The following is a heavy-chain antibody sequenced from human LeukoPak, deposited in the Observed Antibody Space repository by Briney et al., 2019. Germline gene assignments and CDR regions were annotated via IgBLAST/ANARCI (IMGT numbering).Heavy chain of an antibody. CDR1: GYSFTSYW. CDR2: IYPGDSDT. J-gene: IGHJ6*03. Sequence: GESLKISCKGSGYSFTSYWIGWVRQMPGKGLEWMGIIYPGDSDTRYSPSSQGQVTISADKSISTAYLQWSSLKASDTAMYYCARQVAPRYYYYYYMDVWGKGTTVTVSS. V-gene: IGHV5-51*01. CDR3: ARQVAPRYYYYYYMDV. D-gene: IGHD3-9*01.